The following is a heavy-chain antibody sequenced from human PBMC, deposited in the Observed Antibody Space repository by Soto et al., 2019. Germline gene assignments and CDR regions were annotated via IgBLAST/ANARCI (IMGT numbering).Heavy chain of an antibody. D-gene: IGHD3-10*01. V-gene: IGHV4-4*02. CDR2: IYHSGST. CDR1: GGSISSSNW. Sequence: SETLSLTCAVSGGSISSSNWRSWVRQPPGKGLEWIGEIYHSGSTNYNPSLKSRVTISVDKSKNQFSLKLSSVTAADTAVYYCARDRYYGSGSYYEYYYYYGMDVWGQGTTVTVSS. CDR3: ARDRYYGSGSYYEYYYYYGMDV. J-gene: IGHJ6*02.